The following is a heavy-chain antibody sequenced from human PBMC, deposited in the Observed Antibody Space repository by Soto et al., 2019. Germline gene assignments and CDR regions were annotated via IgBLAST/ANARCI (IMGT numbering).Heavy chain of an antibody. CDR2: MNPNSGNT. J-gene: IGHJ3*02. D-gene: IGHD2-15*01. Sequence: QVQMVQSGAEVKKPGASVKVSCRASGYSFTSYDVNWVRQATGQGLEWMGWMNPNSGNTAFAEKFHGRVTMTRDTPISTAYMELSGLTSEDPAVYYCARYPYTSYCSDGSCSYDAFDIWGQGTVVTVSS. CDR1: GYSFTSYD. CDR3: ARYPYTSYCSDGSCSYDAFDI. V-gene: IGHV1-8*01.